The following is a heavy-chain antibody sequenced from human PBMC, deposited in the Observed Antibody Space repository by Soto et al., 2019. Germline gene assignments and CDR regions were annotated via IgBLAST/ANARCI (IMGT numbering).Heavy chain of an antibody. Sequence: SQTLSLTCVTSGDSVSSNSAAWNWIRQSPSRGLEWLGRTYYRSKWYNDYAVSVKSRITINPDTSKNQFSLQLNSVTPEDTAVYYCARDERYGSGSYNWFDPWGQGTLVTVSS. V-gene: IGHV6-1*01. CDR1: GDSVSSNSAA. J-gene: IGHJ5*02. CDR2: TYYRSKWYN. D-gene: IGHD3-10*01. CDR3: ARDERYGSGSYNWFDP.